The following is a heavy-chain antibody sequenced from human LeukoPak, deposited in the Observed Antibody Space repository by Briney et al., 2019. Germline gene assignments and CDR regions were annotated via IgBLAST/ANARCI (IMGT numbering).Heavy chain of an antibody. CDR3: ARESPYDSWSGCLDY. V-gene: IGHV3-48*01. CDR2: ISSSSSTI. J-gene: IGHJ4*02. Sequence: GGSLRLSCAASGFTFSSYSMNWVRQAPGKGLEWVPYISSSSSTIYYADSVKGRFTISRDNAKNSLYLQMNSLRAEDTAVYYCARESPYDSWSGCLDYWGQGTLVTVSS. CDR1: GFTFSSYS. D-gene: IGHD3-3*01.